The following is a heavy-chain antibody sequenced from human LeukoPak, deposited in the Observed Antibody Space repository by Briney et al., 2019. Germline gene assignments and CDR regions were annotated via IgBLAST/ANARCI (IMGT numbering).Heavy chain of an antibody. V-gene: IGHV3-23*01. CDR2: IGGSGGST. J-gene: IGHJ4*02. CDR1: GFTFSSYA. Sequence: GGSLRLSCAASGFTFSSYAMSWVRQAPGKGLEWVSAIGGSGGSTYYADSVKGRFTISRDNSKNTLYLQMNSLRAEDTAVYYCANAYHSSSGDYWGQGTLVTVSS. CDR3: ANAYHSSSGDY. D-gene: IGHD6-13*01.